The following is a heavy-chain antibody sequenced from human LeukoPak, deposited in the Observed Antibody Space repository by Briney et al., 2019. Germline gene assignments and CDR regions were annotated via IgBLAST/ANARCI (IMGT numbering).Heavy chain of an antibody. CDR1: GFTFSSNW. J-gene: IGHJ6*04. CDR2: IKEDGSEK. V-gene: IGHV3-7*01. CDR3: ARGPV. Sequence: GSLRLSCAASGFTFSSNWMSWVRQAPGKGLEWVANIKEDGSEKYYVESVKGRFTISRDNAKNSLYLQMDSLRAEDTAVYYCARGPVWGKGTTVTVSS.